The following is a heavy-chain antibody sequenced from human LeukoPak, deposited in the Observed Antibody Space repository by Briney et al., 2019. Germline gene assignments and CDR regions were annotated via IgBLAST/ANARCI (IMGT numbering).Heavy chain of an antibody. CDR3: ARGYHIIHPGPDDYSLEDNWFDP. J-gene: IGHJ5*02. Sequence: SGGSLRLSCAASGFTFSSYAMSWVRQAPGKGLEWVSAISDSDGNTYYADSVKGRFTISRDNANNSLYLQMNSLRAEDTAVYYCARGYHIIHPGPDDYSLEDNWFDPWGQGTLVTVSS. D-gene: IGHD4-11*01. V-gene: IGHV3-23*01. CDR1: GFTFSSYA. CDR2: ISDSDGNT.